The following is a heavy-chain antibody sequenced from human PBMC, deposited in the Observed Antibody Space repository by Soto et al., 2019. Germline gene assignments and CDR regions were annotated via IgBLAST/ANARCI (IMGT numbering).Heavy chain of an antibody. Sequence: QVQLQESGPGLVKPSETLSLTCTVSGGSISSYYWSWIRQPPGKGLEWIVYIYYSGSTNYNPSLKSRVTISVDTSKNQFSLKLSSVTAADTAVYYCAKRYSGYDDAFDIWGQGTMVTVSS. V-gene: IGHV4-59*08. J-gene: IGHJ3*02. CDR1: GGSISSYY. D-gene: IGHD5-12*01. CDR2: IYYSGST. CDR3: AKRYSGYDDAFDI.